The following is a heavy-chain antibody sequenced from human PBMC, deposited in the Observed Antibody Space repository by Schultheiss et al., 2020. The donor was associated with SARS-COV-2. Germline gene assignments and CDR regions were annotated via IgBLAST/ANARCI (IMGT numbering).Heavy chain of an antibody. CDR1: GGSISSGGYY. D-gene: IGHD4-17*01. V-gene: IGHV4-31*03. Sequence: SETLSLTCTVSGGSISSGGYYWSWIRQHPGKGLEWIGYIYYSGSTYYNPSLKSRVTISVDTSKNQFSLKLSSVTAADTAVYYCARVGYGDYDVPNWFDPWGQGTLVTVSS. J-gene: IGHJ5*02. CDR2: IYYSGST. CDR3: ARVGYGDYDVPNWFDP.